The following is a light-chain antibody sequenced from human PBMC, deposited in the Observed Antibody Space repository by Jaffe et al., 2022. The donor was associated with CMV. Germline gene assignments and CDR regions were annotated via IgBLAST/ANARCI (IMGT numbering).Light chain of an antibody. CDR2: VAS. CDR1: QDISNF. Sequence: DIQMTQSPSAMSASIGDRVTITCRASQDISNFLAWFQQKPGEAPKRLIYVASSLQTGVPSRFSGSGSGTEFTLTISSLQPEDVATYYCLQHNSFPRTFGQGTKVEIK. CDR3: LQHNSFPRT. J-gene: IGKJ1*01. V-gene: IGKV1-17*03.